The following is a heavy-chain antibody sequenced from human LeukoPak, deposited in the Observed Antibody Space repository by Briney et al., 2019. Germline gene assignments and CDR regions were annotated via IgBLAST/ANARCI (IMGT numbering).Heavy chain of an antibody. CDR1: GGSISSYY. CDR3: ARLGIGLRQWLVRGGLDY. Sequence: SETLSLTCTVSGGSISSYYWSWIRQPPGKGLEWIGYIYYSGSTNYNPSLKSRVTISVDTSKNQFSLKLSSVTAADTAVYYCARLGIGLRQWLVRGGLDYWGQGTLVTVSS. D-gene: IGHD6-19*01. CDR2: IYYSGST. V-gene: IGHV4-59*12. J-gene: IGHJ4*02.